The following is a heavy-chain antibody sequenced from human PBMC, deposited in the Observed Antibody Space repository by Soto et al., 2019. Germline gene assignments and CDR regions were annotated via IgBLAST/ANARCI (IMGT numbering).Heavy chain of an antibody. J-gene: IGHJ1*01. CDR3: ARGKQWLVPAEYFQH. CDR1: GYTFTSYG. D-gene: IGHD6-19*01. Sequence: QVQLVQSGAEVKKPGASVKVSCKASGYTFTSYGISWVRKAPGQGREWMGWISAYNGNPNYAQKLQGRVTMTTDTSTSTAYMELRGLRSDDTAVYDCARGKQWLVPAEYFQHWGQGTLVTVSS. CDR2: ISAYNGNP. V-gene: IGHV1-18*01.